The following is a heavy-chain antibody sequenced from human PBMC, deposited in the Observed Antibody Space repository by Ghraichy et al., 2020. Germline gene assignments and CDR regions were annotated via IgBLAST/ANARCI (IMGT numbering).Heavy chain of an antibody. CDR3: ARDPFDM. CDR1: GFTFSTYW. CDR2: VKEDRSES. J-gene: IGHJ3*02. Sequence: GGSLRLSCAASGFTFSTYWMSWVRQAPGKRLEWVATVKEDRSESYYVDSVKGRFTLSRDNAKNSLYLQLNSLRAEDTAVYYCARDPFDMWGQGTMVTVSS. V-gene: IGHV3-7*03.